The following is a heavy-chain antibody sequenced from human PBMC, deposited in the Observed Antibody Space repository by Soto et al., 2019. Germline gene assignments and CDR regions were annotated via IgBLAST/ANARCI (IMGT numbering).Heavy chain of an antibody. Sequence: GGSLRLSCAASGFTFSSYGMHWVRQAPGKGLEWVAVIWYDGSNKYYADSVKGRFTISRDNSKNTLYLQMNSLRAEDTAVYYCARSVEPSVTTPYYYYYYMDVWGKGTTVTVSS. CDR1: GFTFSSYG. D-gene: IGHD4-17*01. J-gene: IGHJ6*03. V-gene: IGHV3-33*01. CDR3: ARSVEPSVTTPYYYYYYMDV. CDR2: IWYDGSNK.